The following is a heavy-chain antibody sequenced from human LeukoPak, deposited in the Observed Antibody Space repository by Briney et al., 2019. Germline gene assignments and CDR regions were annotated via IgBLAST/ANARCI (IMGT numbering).Heavy chain of an antibody. CDR1: GGSFSGYY. D-gene: IGHD6-13*01. CDR3: VRTPYSNSWYVVDY. V-gene: IGHV4-34*01. CDR2: INHSGST. J-gene: IGHJ4*02. Sequence: SETLSLTCAVYGGSFSGYYWSWIRQPPGKGLEWIGEINHSGSTNYNPSLKSRVTISVDTSKNQFSLKLRSVTVADTAVYYCVRTPYSNSWYVVDYWGQGTLVTVSS.